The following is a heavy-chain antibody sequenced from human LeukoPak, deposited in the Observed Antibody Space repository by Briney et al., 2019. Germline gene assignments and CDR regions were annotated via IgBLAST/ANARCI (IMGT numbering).Heavy chain of an antibody. CDR1: GFTFSSYA. Sequence: GGSLRLSCAASGFTFSSYAMSWGRQAPGEGLEWVSAISGSGGSTYYADSVKGRFTISRENSKNTLYLQMNSLRAEDTAVYYCAKDPGSGWNGVIFDYWGQGTLVTVSS. CDR2: ISGSGGST. J-gene: IGHJ4*02. D-gene: IGHD6-19*01. CDR3: AKDPGSGWNGVIFDY. V-gene: IGHV3-23*01.